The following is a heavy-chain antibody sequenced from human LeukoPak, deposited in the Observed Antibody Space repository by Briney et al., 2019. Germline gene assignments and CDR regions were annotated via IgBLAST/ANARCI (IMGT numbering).Heavy chain of an antibody. CDR1: GYTFTGYY. Sequence: GASVKVSCKASGYTFTGYYMHWVRQAPGQGLDWMGWINPNSGGTNYAQKFQGRITMTRDTSISTAYMELSRLRSEDTALYYCATEMELRYFDYWGQGTLVTVSS. D-gene: IGHD1-7*01. CDR2: INPNSGGT. CDR3: ATEMELRYFDY. V-gene: IGHV1-2*02. J-gene: IGHJ4*02.